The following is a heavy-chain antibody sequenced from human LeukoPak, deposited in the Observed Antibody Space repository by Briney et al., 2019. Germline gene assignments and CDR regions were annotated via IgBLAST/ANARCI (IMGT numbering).Heavy chain of an antibody. D-gene: IGHD3-22*01. CDR2: ISGYNGNT. J-gene: IGHJ5*02. CDR1: GYTFTSYG. V-gene: IGHV1-18*01. Sequence: GASVKVSCKASGYTFTSYGISWVRQAPGQGLEWMGWISGYNGNTNYAQKLQGRVTMTTDTSTSTAYMELKSLRSDDTAVYYCARGTLSITMIGGVDGGDWYDPWGQGTLVTVSS. CDR3: ARGTLSITMIGGVDGGDWYDP.